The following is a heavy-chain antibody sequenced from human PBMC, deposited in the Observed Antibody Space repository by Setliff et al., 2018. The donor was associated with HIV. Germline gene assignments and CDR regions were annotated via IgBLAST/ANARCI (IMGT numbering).Heavy chain of an antibody. Sequence: PSETLSLTCAVYGGSLSTYYWSWIRQPPGKGLECIAKISHTGSATYSASLKSRATMSVDRSKDQFSLKLSSVTAADTAVYYCASGPWSYFGYYMDVWGKGATVTVSS. D-gene: IGHD1-26*01. CDR2: ISHTGSA. CDR1: GGSLSTYY. CDR3: ASGPWSYFGYYMDV. J-gene: IGHJ6*03. V-gene: IGHV4-34*01.